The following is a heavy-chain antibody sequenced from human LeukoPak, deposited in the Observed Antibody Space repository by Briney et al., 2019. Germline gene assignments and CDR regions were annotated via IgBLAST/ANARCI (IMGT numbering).Heavy chain of an antibody. CDR2: ISYDGSNK. CDR3: ARGDSSGWYWFDP. CDR1: GFTFSSYA. J-gene: IGHJ5*02. V-gene: IGHV3-30*04. D-gene: IGHD6-19*01. Sequence: GGSLRLSCAASGFTFSSYAMHWVRQAPGKGLEWVAVISYDGSNKYYADSVKGRFTISRDNSKNTLYLQMNSLRAEDTAVYYCARGDSSGWYWFDPWGQGTLVTVSS.